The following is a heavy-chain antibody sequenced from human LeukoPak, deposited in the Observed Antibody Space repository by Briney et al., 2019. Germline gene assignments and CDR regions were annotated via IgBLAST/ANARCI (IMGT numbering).Heavy chain of an antibody. CDR2: ISSSGTI. V-gene: IGHV3-48*03. CDR1: GFTFSLYE. J-gene: IGHJ4*02. Sequence: GGSLRLSCAESGFTFSLYEMNWVRQAPGKGLEWVSYISSSGTIYYADSVKGRFTISRDNVKNSVYLQMNSLRVEDTGVYYCARWGVGDYWGQGTPVTVSS. D-gene: IGHD1-26*01. CDR3: ARWGVGDY.